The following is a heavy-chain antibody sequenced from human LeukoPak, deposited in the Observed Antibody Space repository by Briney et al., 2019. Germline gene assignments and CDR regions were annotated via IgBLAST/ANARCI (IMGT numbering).Heavy chain of an antibody. CDR2: ISSSGSYI. CDR1: GFTFSSYS. D-gene: IGHD5-18*01. J-gene: IGHJ4*02. CDR3: ARAVQLWFRFDY. V-gene: IGHV3-21*01. Sequence: GGSLRLSCAASGFTFSSYSMNWVRQAPGKGLEWVSSISSSGSYIYYADSVKGRFTISRDNAKNSLYLQMNSLRAEDTAVYYCARAVQLWFRFDYWGQGTLVTVSS.